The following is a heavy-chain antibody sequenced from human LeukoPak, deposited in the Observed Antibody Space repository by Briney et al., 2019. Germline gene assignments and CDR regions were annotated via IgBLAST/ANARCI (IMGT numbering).Heavy chain of an antibody. Sequence: PGGPLSLSCAASGFTFSSYEMNWVRQAPGKGLEWVSYVSSSSSTIYYADSVKGRFTISRDNAENSLYLQMNSLRAEDTAVYYGARGSAAAFSFDYWGQGTLVTVSS. D-gene: IGHD6-13*01. CDR3: ARGSAAAFSFDY. V-gene: IGHV3-48*03. CDR2: VSSSSSTI. CDR1: GFTFSSYE. J-gene: IGHJ4*02.